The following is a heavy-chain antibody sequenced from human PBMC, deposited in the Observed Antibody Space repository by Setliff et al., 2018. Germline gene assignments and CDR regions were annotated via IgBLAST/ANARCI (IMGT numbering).Heavy chain of an antibody. D-gene: IGHD3-10*01. V-gene: IGHV5-51*01. CDR3: ARHPYYYGSGTYLDNNNRWFDP. CDR1: GYSFSTCW. CDR2: IYPGDSIT. J-gene: IGHJ5*02. Sequence: GESLTISCKGSGYSFSTCWIGWVRQMPGKGLEWMGIIYPGDSITRYSPSFQGQVTISVDKSINTAYLQWGSLRASDTAIYYCARHPYYYGSGTYLDNNNRWFDPWGQGTLVTVSS.